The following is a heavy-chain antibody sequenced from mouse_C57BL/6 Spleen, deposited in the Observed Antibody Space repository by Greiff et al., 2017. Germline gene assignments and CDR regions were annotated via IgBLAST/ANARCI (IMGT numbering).Heavy chain of an antibody. D-gene: IGHD2-3*01. CDR2: IYPGDGDT. Sequence: LQQSGASVKISCKASGYAFSSYWMNWVKQRPGKGLEWIGQIYPGDGDTNYNGKFKGKATLTADKSSSTAYRQLSRLTSEDSAVYYCARYRSYDGYSDDWGQGTTLTVSS. CDR1: GYAFSSYW. V-gene: IGHV1-80*01. J-gene: IGHJ2*01. CDR3: ARYRSYDGYSDD.